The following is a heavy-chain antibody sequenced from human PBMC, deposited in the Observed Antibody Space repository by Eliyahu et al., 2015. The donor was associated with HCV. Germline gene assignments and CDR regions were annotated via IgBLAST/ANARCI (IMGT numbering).Heavy chain of an antibody. CDR2: VYYSGTT. CDR1: GGSISSGSYY. V-gene: IGHV4-39*01. Sequence: QLQLQESGPGLVKPSETLSLTCTVSGGSISSGSYYWGWVRQPPGKGLEWIGNVYYSGTTYYNPSLKSRVTISVDTSKNQFSLKLSSVTAADTAIYYCASPGSGSFNWFDPWGQGTLVTVSS. CDR3: ASPGSGSFNWFDP. J-gene: IGHJ5*02. D-gene: IGHD3-10*01.